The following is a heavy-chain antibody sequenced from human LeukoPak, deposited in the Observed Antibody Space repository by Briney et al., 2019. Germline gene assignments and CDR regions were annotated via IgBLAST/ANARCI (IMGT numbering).Heavy chain of an antibody. V-gene: IGHV3-7*02. D-gene: IGHD2/OR15-2a*01. CDR3: ARLLA. J-gene: IGHJ5*02. CDR1: GFTFSSDA. Sequence: GGSLRLSCAASGFTFSSDAMNWVRQAPGKGLEWVANIKADGSEKYYVDSVKGRFTISRDNAKNSVYLQINSLRAEDTAVYYCARLLAWGQGTLVTVSS. CDR2: IKADGSEK.